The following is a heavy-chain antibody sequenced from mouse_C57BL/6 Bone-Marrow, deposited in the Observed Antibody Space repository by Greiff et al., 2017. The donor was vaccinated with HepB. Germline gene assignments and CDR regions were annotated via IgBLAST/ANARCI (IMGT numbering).Heavy chain of an antibody. Sequence: EVQLQQSGPELVKPGASVKIPCKASGYTFTDYNMYWVKQSPGKSLEWIGGINPNNGGTIYNQKFKGKSTLTVDKSSSTAYMELRSLTSEDTAVYYCAREGLCYGSSYGWFAYWGQGTLVTVSA. V-gene: IGHV1-18*01. D-gene: IGHD1-1*01. CDR3: AREGLCYGSSYGWFAY. CDR2: INPNNGGT. J-gene: IGHJ3*01. CDR1: GYTFTDYN.